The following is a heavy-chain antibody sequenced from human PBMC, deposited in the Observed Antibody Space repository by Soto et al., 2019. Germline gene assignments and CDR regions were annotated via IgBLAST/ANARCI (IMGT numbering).Heavy chain of an antibody. CDR1: GGTFSSYA. J-gene: IGHJ3*02. CDR2: IIPIFGTA. V-gene: IGHV1-69*01. Sequence: QVQLVQSGAEVKKPGSSVKVSCKASGGTFSSYAISWVRQAPGQGLEWMGGIIPIFGTANYAQKFQGRVTITADESTSTAYMELSSLRSEDTAVYYCARDRHAYYYDSSGYFPDAFDIWGQGTMVTVSS. CDR3: ARDRHAYYYDSSGYFPDAFDI. D-gene: IGHD3-22*01.